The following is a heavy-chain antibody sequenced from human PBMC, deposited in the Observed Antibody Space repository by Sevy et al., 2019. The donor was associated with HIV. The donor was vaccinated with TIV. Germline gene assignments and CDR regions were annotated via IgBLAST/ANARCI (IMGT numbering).Heavy chain of an antibody. V-gene: IGHV1-69*13. J-gene: IGHJ5*02. Sequence: ASVKVSCKASGGTFSSYAISWVRQAPGQGLEWMGGIIPIFGTANYAQKFQGRVTITADESTSTAYMELSSLRSEDTAVYYWSRVMVQGVSGMYNWFDPWGQGTLVTVSS. D-gene: IGHD3-10*01. CDR1: GGTFSSYA. CDR2: IIPIFGTA. CDR3: SRVMVQGVSGMYNWFDP.